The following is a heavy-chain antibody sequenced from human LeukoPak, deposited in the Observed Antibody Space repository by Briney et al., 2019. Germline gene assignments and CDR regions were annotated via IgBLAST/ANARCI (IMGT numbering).Heavy chain of an antibody. V-gene: IGHV4-59*01. Sequence: SETLSLTCTVSGGSISGYYWSWIRQPPGKGLEWIGYIYYSGSTNYNPSLKSRVTISVDTSKSQFSLELSSVTAADTAVYYCARFGSSTWYKGAFDIWGQGTMVTVAS. D-gene: IGHD6-13*01. J-gene: IGHJ3*02. CDR3: ARFGSSTWYKGAFDI. CDR1: GGSISGYY. CDR2: IYYSGST.